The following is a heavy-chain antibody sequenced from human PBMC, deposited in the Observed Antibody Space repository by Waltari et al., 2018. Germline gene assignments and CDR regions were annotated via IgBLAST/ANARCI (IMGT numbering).Heavy chain of an antibody. CDR2: IYYSGST. D-gene: IGHD3-10*01. V-gene: IGHV4-39*01. CDR3: ARLLWFGELSQFDY. CDR1: GGSTRSRSYS. Sequence: QLQLQESGPGLVMPSEHPSLTCTVSGGSTRSRSYSWGWFRQPPGKGLEWIGSIYYSGSTYYNPSLKSRVTISVDTSKNQFSLKLSSVTAADTAVYYCARLLWFGELSQFDYWGQGTLVTVSS. J-gene: IGHJ4*02.